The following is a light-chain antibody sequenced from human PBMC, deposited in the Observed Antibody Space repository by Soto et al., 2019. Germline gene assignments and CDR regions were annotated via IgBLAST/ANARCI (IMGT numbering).Light chain of an antibody. CDR3: QQRNNWPLT. CDR2: GAS. J-gene: IGKJ4*01. Sequence: EIVMTQSPATRSVSQLEIGTLCFMASQSVSSNLAWYQQKPGQAPRLLIYGASTRATGIPARFSGSGSGTEFTLTISSLQSEDFAVYYCQQRNNWPLTFGGGTKV. V-gene: IGKV3-15*01. CDR1: QSVSSN.